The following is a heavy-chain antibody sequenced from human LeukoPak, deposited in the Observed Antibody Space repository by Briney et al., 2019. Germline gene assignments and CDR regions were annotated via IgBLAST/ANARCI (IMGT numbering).Heavy chain of an antibody. J-gene: IGHJ3*02. D-gene: IGHD1-26*01. Sequence: SETLSLTCTVSGGSISTYYWNWMRQPPGKGLEWIGYLYDSGSTNYNPSLKSRLTISVDMSKNQLSLKLSSVTAADTAVYYCARGVTSPLDAFDIWGQGTMVTVSS. CDR2: LYDSGST. CDR3: ARGVTSPLDAFDI. V-gene: IGHV4-59*01. CDR1: GGSISTYY.